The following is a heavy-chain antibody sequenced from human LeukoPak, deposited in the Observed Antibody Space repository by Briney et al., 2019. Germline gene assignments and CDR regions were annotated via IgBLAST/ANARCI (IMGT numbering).Heavy chain of an antibody. CDR3: ARGRDLDYYMDV. V-gene: IGHV3-30*01. J-gene: IGHJ6*03. CDR1: GFTFSSYA. Sequence: GGSLRLSCAASGFTFSSYAMHWVRQAPGKGLEWVAVISYDGSNKYYADSVKGRFTISRDNSKNTLYLQMNSLRAEDTAVYYCARGRDLDYYMDVWGKGTTVTVSS. CDR2: ISYDGSNK.